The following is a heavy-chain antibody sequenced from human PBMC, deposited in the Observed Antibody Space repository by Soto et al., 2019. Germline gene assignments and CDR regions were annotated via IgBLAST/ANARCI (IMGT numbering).Heavy chain of an antibody. V-gene: IGHV5-51*01. J-gene: IGHJ4*02. D-gene: IGHD3-9*01. Sequence: GESLKISCKSSGYSFTDYWIGWVRQMPGKGLEWMGIIYPGDSDARYSASFQGQVTISFDTSMYTAFLRWNSLTASDTAMSYCARQADYNILTGYFYYFGYWGQGCRGAVSS. CDR2: IYPGDSDA. CDR1: GYSFTDYW. CDR3: ARQADYNILTGYFYYFGY.